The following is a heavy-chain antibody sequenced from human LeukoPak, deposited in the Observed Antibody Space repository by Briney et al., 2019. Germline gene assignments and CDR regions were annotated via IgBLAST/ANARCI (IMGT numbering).Heavy chain of an antibody. CDR2: IWYGGSNK. J-gene: IGHJ4*02. V-gene: IGHV3-33*08. CDR3: ARDSGVRGDEDFDY. Sequence: QTGGSLRLSCAASGFTFSSYGMHWVRQAPGRGLEWVSVIWYGGSNKYYADSVKGRFTISRDNSKNTLYLQMNSLRAEDTAVYYCARDSGVRGDEDFDYWGQGTLVTVSS. CDR1: GFTFSSYG. D-gene: IGHD3-10*01.